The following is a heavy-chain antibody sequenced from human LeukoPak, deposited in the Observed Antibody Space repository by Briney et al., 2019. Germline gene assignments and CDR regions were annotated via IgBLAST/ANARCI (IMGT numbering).Heavy chain of an antibody. CDR1: GGSISSSSYY. CDR2: IYYSGTT. CDR3: ARVPLRFLEPFDY. V-gene: IGHV4-39*01. D-gene: IGHD3-3*01. Sequence: SETLSLTCTVSGGSISSSSYYWGWIRQPPGKGLEWIGSIYYSGTTYYNPSLKSRVTISVDTSKNQFSLNLSSVTAADTAVYYCARVPLRFLEPFDYWGQGTLVTVSS. J-gene: IGHJ4*02.